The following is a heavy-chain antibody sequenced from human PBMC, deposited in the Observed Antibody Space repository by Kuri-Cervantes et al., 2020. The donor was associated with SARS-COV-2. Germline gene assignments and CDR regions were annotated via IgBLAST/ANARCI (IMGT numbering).Heavy chain of an antibody. CDR1: GFTVSSNY. CDR2: IYNVGST. Sequence: GGSLRLSCAASGFTVSSNYMSWVRQAPGEGLECVSVIYNVGSTYYAESVKGRFTISRDNSKNTLYLQMNSLRAEDTAVYYCARGKVSGTYFGYFDYWGPGTLVTVSS. CDR3: ARGKVSGTYFGYFDY. D-gene: IGHD1-26*01. V-gene: IGHV3-53*01. J-gene: IGHJ4*02.